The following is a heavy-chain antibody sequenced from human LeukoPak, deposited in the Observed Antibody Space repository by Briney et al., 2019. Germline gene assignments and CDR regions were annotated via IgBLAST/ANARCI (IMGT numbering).Heavy chain of an antibody. J-gene: IGHJ4*02. CDR2: ISGSGGST. CDR1: GFTFSNFA. V-gene: IGHV3-23*01. CDR3: AKDLNEADY. Sequence: GGSLRLSCAASGFTFSNFAMNWVRQAPGKGLEWASAISGSGGSTYYADSVKGRFTISRDNSKNTLYLQMNSLRAEDTAVYYCAKDLNEADYWGQGTLVTVSS. D-gene: IGHD1-1*01.